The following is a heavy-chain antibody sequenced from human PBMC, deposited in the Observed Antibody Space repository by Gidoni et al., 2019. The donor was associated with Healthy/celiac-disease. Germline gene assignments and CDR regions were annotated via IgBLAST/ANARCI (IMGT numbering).Heavy chain of an antibody. CDR3: AKGPDGYNSRFDY. J-gene: IGHJ4*02. CDR1: GFTFSSYG. Sequence: QVQLVESGGGVVQPGRSLRLSCAASGFTFSSYGMHWVRQAPGKGLEWVAVISYDGSNKYYADSVKGRFTISRDNSKNTLYLQMNSLRAEDTAVYYCAKGPDGYNSRFDYWGQGTLVTVSS. CDR2: ISYDGSNK. D-gene: IGHD5-12*01. V-gene: IGHV3-30*18.